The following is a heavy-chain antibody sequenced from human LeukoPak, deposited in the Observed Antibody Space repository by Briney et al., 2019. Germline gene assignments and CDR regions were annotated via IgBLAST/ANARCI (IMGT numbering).Heavy chain of an antibody. CDR2: IKSKIDGGTT. D-gene: IGHD3-10*01. CDR3: TTDHNVLLWFGEFSFDY. V-gene: IGHV3-15*01. CDR1: GFTFSNAW. Sequence: GGSLRLSCAASGFTFSNAWMSWDRHAPRRGLEWVVRIKSKIDGGTTDYVAPVKGTFTILRDDSKNTLYLQMNSLKPEDTAVYYCTTDHNVLLWFGEFSFDYWGKGTLVTVSS. J-gene: IGHJ4*02.